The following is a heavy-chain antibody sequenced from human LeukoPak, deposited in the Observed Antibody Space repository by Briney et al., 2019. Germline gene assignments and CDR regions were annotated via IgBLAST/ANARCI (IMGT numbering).Heavy chain of an antibody. CDR2: IYYSGST. CDR3: ARVSTRLFKAIYDSSGYYYGGSAFDI. CDR1: GGSISNYY. Sequence: SETLSLTCTVSGGSISNYYWSWIRQPPGKGLEWIGYIYYSGSTNYNPSLKSRVTISVDTSKNQFSLKLSSVTAADTAVYYCARVSTRLFKAIYDSSGYYYGGSAFDIWGQGTMVTVSS. V-gene: IGHV4-59*01. D-gene: IGHD3-22*01. J-gene: IGHJ3*02.